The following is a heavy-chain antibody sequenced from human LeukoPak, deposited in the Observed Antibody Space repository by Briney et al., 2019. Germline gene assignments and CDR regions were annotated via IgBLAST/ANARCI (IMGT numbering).Heavy chain of an antibody. Sequence: GGSLRLSCAASGFTFSSYSMNWVRQAPGKGLEWVSSISSSSSYIYYADSVKGRFTISRDNAKNSLYLQMNSLRAEDTAVYYCAREIVVVPADPYYMDVWGKGTTVTISS. CDR3: AREIVVVPADPYYMDV. J-gene: IGHJ6*03. V-gene: IGHV3-21*01. CDR1: GFTFSSYS. CDR2: ISSSSSYI. D-gene: IGHD2-2*01.